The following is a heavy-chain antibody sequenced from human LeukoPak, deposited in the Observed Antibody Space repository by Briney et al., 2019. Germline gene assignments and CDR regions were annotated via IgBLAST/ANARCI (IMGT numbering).Heavy chain of an antibody. J-gene: IGHJ4*02. CDR3: ARKWELSFDY. CDR2: IYYSGST. Sequence: SETLSLTCTVSGGSISSYYWSWIRQPPGKGLEWIGYIYYSGSTNYNPSLKSRVTISVDASKNQFSLKLSSVTAADTAVYYCARKWELSFDYWGQGTLVTVSS. CDR1: GGSISSYY. D-gene: IGHD1-26*01. V-gene: IGHV4-59*01.